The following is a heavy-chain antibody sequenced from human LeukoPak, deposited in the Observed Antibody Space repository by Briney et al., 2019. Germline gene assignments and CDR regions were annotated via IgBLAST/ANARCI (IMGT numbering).Heavy chain of an antibody. Sequence: PGGSLRLSCAGSGFTFSTYWMAWVRQAPGKGLEWVANIKGDGSEKYHGDSVTGRFTISRDNAKNSLYLQMNSLRAEDTAIYYCASYRVSHGMDVWGQGTTVTVSS. D-gene: IGHD1-26*01. CDR1: GFTFSTYW. CDR2: IKGDGSEK. V-gene: IGHV3-7*01. CDR3: ASYRVSHGMDV. J-gene: IGHJ6*02.